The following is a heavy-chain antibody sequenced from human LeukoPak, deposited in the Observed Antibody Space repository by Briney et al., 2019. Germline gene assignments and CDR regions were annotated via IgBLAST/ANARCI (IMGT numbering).Heavy chain of an antibody. CDR3: ARLVGATRTSSFDY. J-gene: IGHJ4*02. V-gene: IGHV1-69*04. Sequence: SVKVSCKASGGTFSSYAISWVRQAPGQGLEWMGRIIPILGIANYAQKFQGRVTITADKSTSTAYMELSSLRSEDTVVYYCARLVGATRTSSFDYWGQGTLVTVSS. D-gene: IGHD1-26*01. CDR1: GGTFSSYA. CDR2: IIPILGIA.